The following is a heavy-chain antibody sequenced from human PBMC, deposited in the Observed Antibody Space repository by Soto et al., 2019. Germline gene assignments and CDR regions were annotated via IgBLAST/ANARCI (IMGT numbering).Heavy chain of an antibody. CDR3: ARHLSHLRSGWFDP. CDR1: GFTFINYA. J-gene: IGHJ5*02. V-gene: IGHV3-30-3*01. D-gene: IGHD3-3*02. CDR2: ISGDGSNQ. Sequence: PGGSLGLSCRDSGFTFINYAMHWVRQSPGKGLEWVALISGDGSNQYYADSVKGRFTISRDNSRNSLYLQMNSLRADDTAVYYCARHLSHLRSGWFDPWGQGTLVTVSS.